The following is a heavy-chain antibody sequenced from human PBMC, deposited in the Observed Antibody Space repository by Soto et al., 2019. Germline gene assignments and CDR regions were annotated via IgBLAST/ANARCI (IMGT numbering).Heavy chain of an antibody. Sequence: LRLSCEVSGFTFSMYSMSWVRQSPGKGLEWVAKIPQEGVDGHYADSVKGRFTISRDNGKNSLYLQLNNLRAEDTAVYYCARDHLILPAHDFFYGSDVWGRGATVTVSS. V-gene: IGHV3-7*03. CDR2: IPQEGVDG. CDR3: ARDHLILPAHDFFYGSDV. J-gene: IGHJ6*02. CDR1: GFTFSMYS. D-gene: IGHD2-21*02.